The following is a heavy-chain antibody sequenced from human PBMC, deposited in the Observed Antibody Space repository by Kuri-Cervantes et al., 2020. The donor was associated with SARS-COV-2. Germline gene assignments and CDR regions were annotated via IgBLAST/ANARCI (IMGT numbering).Heavy chain of an antibody. V-gene: IGHV4-39*01. Sequence: SETLSLTCTVSGASISSSTYYWGWFRQSPGKGLEWIGSIYESGDTYYSSSLKSRLSLSVDTSRNQFSLRLTSVTAADTAIYYCARHYAFDNFHKWGQGTQVTVSS. CDR3: ARHYAFDNFHK. D-gene: IGHD1-1*01. J-gene: IGHJ4*02. CDR2: IYESGDT. CDR1: GASISSSTYY.